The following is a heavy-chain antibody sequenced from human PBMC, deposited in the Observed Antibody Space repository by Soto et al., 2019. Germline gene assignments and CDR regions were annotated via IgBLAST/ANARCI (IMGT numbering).Heavy chain of an antibody. CDR2: IIPIFGTA. D-gene: IGHD1-26*01. CDR1: GGTFSSYA. Sequence: QVQLVQSGAEVKKPGSSVKVSCKASGGTFSSYAISWVRQAPGQGLEWMGGIIPIFGTANYAQKFQGRVTITADESTSTAYMELSSLRSEDTSVYYCARTPNGFTSGGYYGIFDYWGQGTLVTVSS. CDR3: ARTPNGFTSGGYYGIFDY. V-gene: IGHV1-69*12. J-gene: IGHJ4*02.